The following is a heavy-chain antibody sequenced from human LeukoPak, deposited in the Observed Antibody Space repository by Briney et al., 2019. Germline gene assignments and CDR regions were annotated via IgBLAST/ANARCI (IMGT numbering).Heavy chain of an antibody. CDR1: GYTFTSYG. J-gene: IGHJ4*02. Sequence: ASVKVSCKASGYTFTSYGISWVRQAPGQRLEWMGWINAGNGNTKYSQKFQGRVTITRDTSASTAYMELSSLRSEDTAVYYCARDWTTVTTAGDYWGQGTLVTVSS. CDR2: INAGNGNT. D-gene: IGHD4-17*01. V-gene: IGHV1-3*01. CDR3: ARDWTTVTTAGDY.